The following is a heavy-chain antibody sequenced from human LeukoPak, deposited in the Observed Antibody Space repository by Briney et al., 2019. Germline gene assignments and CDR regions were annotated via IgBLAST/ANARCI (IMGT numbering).Heavy chain of an antibody. D-gene: IGHD2-15*01. V-gene: IGHV3-43D*03. CDR3: AKDIGVGYCNGCLFDY. CDR1: GFTFDDYA. Sequence: GGSLRLSCAASGFTFDDYAMHWVRQAPGKGLEWVSLISWDGGSTYYADSVKGRFTISRDNSKNSLYLQMNSLRTEDTALYYCAKDIGVGYCNGCLFDYWGQGTLVTVSS. J-gene: IGHJ4*02. CDR2: ISWDGGST.